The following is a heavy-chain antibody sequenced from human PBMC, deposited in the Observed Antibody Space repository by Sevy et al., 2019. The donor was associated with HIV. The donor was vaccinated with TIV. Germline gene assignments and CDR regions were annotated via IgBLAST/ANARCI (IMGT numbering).Heavy chain of an antibody. D-gene: IGHD3-10*01. J-gene: IGHJ4*02. V-gene: IGHV3-74*01. Sequence: GGSLRLSCAASGFNFASYWMHWVRQSPGKGLVWVSRINSDGTTTKYADSVRGRFTISRDNAKSTLFLQINSLRPEDTAVYYCARGGILYFGAIDNWGQGTLVTVSS. CDR3: ARGGILYFGAIDN. CDR1: GFNFASYW. CDR2: INSDGTTT.